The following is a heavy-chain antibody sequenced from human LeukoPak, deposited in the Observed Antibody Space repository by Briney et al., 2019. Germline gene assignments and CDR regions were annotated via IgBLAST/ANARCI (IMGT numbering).Heavy chain of an antibody. CDR3: AREYCSGGSCYGAFDI. Sequence: SETLSLTCTVSGGSISSYYWSWIRQPPGKGLEWIGYIYYSGSTNYNPSLKSRVTISVDTSKNQFSLKLSSVTAADTAVYYCAREYCSGGSCYGAFDIWGQGTMVTVSS. V-gene: IGHV4-59*01. D-gene: IGHD2-15*01. J-gene: IGHJ3*02. CDR2: IYYSGST. CDR1: GGSISSYY.